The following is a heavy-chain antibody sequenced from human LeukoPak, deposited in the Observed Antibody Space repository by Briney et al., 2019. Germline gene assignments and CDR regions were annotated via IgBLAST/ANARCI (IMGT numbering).Heavy chain of an antibody. D-gene: IGHD3-22*01. J-gene: IGHJ1*01. V-gene: IGHV3-21*01. CDR1: GFTFSSYN. CDR3: ARAPSEIGGYYPEYFRH. CDR2: ISTSDSYI. Sequence: PGGSLRLSCAASGFTFSSYNMNWVRQAPGKGLEWVSSISTSDSYIYYADSVKGRFTISRDNAKKTVSLQMNSLRPEDTGVYYCARAPSEIGGYYPEYFRHWGQGTLVTVSS.